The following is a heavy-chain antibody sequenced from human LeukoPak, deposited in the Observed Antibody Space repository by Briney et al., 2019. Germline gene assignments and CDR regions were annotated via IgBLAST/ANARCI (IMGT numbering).Heavy chain of an antibody. CDR1: GYTFTSYD. CDR3: ARVQIGQLAPYYYYYYYMDV. J-gene: IGHJ6*03. D-gene: IGHD6-6*01. V-gene: IGHV1-8*03. CDR2: MNPNSGNT. Sequence: GASVKVSCKASGYTFTSYDINWVRQATGQGLEWMGWMNPNSGNTGYAQKFQGRVTITRNNSISTAYMELSSLRSEDTAVYYCARVQIGQLAPYYYYYYYMDVWGKGTTVTVSS.